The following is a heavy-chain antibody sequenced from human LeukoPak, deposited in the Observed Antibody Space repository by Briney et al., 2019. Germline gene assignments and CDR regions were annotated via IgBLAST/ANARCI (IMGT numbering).Heavy chain of an antibody. CDR2: INPNSGGT. CDR3: ARDCGGDCYQAY. V-gene: IGHV1-2*06. Sequence: GASVKVSCKASGYTFGGYYIHWVRQAPGQGLEWMGRINPNSGGTNYAQKFQGRVTMTRDTSISTAYMELNSLRSDYTAVYYCARDCGGDCYQAYWGQGTLVTVSS. CDR1: GYTFGGYY. D-gene: IGHD2-21*02. J-gene: IGHJ4*02.